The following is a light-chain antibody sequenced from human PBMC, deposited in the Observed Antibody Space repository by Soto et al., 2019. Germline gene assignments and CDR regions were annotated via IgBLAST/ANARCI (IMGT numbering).Light chain of an antibody. Sequence: DAVLTQSPLSLPVTPGQPASISCRSSQSLEYSDGKTYLNWYQQRPGQSPRRLIYKVSNRDFGVPDRVSGSGSGTAFTLEISRVEAEDVGVYYCMQGSYWPWTFGQGTKVEIK. V-gene: IGKV2-30*01. J-gene: IGKJ1*01. CDR1: QSLEYSDGKTY. CDR2: KVS. CDR3: MQGSYWPWT.